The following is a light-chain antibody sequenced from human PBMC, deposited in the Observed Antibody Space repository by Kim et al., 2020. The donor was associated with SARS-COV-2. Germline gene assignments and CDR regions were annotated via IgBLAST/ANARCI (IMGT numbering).Light chain of an antibody. Sequence: SYELTQPPSVSVAPGKTARITCGGNNIGSKSVHWYQQKPGQAHVLVIYYDSDRPSGIPERFSGSNSGNTATLTISRVQAGDEADYYCQVWDSSSDHLVFG. CDR3: QVWDSSSDHLV. CDR2: YDS. V-gene: IGLV3-21*04. J-gene: IGLJ3*02. CDR1: NIGSKS.